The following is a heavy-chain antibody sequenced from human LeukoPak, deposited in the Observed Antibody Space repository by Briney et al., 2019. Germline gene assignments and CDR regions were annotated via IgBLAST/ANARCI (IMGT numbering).Heavy chain of an antibody. CDR1: GFTFSGSA. J-gene: IGHJ4*02. V-gene: IGHV3-73*01. CDR3: AKLPDYYGSGSKPTGSTVND. Sequence: PGGSLRPSCAASGFTFSGSAMHWVRQASGKGLEWVGRIRSKANSYATAYAASVKGRFTISRDDSKNTAYLQMNSLRAEDTAVYYCAKLPDYYGSGSKPTGSTVNDWGQGTLVTVSS. CDR2: IRSKANSYAT. D-gene: IGHD3-10*01.